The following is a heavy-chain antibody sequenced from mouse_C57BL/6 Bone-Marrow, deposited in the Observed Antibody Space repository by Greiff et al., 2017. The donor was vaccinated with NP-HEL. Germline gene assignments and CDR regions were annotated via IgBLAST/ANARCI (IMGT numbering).Heavy chain of an antibody. CDR3: AIYYGSSYGY. Sequence: QVHVKQSGAELARPGASVKLSCKASGYTFTSYGISWVKQRPGQGLEWIGEIYPRSGNTYYNEKFKGKATLTADKSSSTAYMELRSLTSEDSAVYFCAIYYGSSYGYWGQGTTLTVSS. J-gene: IGHJ2*01. V-gene: IGHV1-81*01. CDR2: IYPRSGNT. D-gene: IGHD1-1*01. CDR1: GYTFTSYG.